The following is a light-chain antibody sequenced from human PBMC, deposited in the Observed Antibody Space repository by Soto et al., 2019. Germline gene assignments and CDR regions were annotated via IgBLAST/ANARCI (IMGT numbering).Light chain of an antibody. Sequence: DIQMTQSPSTLSASIGDRVTLTCRASQNIRKWVAWYQQKPGKTPKLLVYETSTLESGVPSRVSGSGFGTEFTLTISSLQPDDFATYYCQQYYSYPWTFGQGTKVEI. CDR3: QQYYSYPWT. V-gene: IGKV1-5*03. CDR1: QNIRKW. CDR2: ETS. J-gene: IGKJ1*01.